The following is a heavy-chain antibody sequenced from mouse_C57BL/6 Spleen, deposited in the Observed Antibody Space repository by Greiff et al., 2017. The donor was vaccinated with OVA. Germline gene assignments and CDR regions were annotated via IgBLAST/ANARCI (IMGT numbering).Heavy chain of an antibody. V-gene: IGHV1-76*01. CDR3: ARGEGYYAMDY. Sequence: VQLQESGAELVRPGASVKLSCKASGYTFTDYYINWVKQRPGQGLEWIARIYPGSGNTYYNEKFKGKATLTAEKSSSTAYMQLSSLTSEDSAVYFCARGEGYYAMDYWGQGTSVTVSS. CDR1: GYTFTDYY. CDR2: IYPGSGNT. J-gene: IGHJ4*01.